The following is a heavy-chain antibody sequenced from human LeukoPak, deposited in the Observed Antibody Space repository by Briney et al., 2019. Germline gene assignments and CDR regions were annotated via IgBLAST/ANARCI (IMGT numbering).Heavy chain of an antibody. V-gene: IGHV3-23*01. D-gene: IGHD1-26*01. CDR3: AKDHWKVGAYNLRY. CDR1: GFTFSSFA. J-gene: IGHJ4*02. Sequence: PGWSLRLSCAAPGFTFSSFAMSWVRQGPGKGLEWASAISGSGHTTYYADSVKGRFTISRDNSKNTLYLQMSSLRAEDTAEYNCAKDHWKVGAYNLRYLGQGTMVTVSS. CDR2: ISGSGHTT.